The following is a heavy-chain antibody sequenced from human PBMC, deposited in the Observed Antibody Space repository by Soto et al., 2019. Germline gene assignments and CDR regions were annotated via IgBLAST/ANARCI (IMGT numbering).Heavy chain of an antibody. J-gene: IGHJ1*01. Sequence: QVQLVESGGGVVQPGRSLRLSCAASGFTFSSYGMHWVRQAPGKGLEWVAVISYDGSNKYYADSVKGRFTISRDNSKNTLYLQMNSLRAEDTAVYYCAKGVLEEAEYFQHWGQGTLVTVSS. CDR3: AKGVLEEAEYFQH. CDR2: ISYDGSNK. V-gene: IGHV3-30*18. CDR1: GFTFSSYG.